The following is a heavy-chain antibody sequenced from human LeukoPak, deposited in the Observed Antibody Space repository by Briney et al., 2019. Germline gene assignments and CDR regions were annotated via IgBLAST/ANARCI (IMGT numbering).Heavy chain of an antibody. CDR3: AKYYYDSSGVYYFDY. Sequence: GGSLSLSCAASGFTFSSYAMSWVRQAPGKGLEWVSAISGSGGSTYYADSVKGRFTISRDNSKNTLYLQMNSLRAEDTAVYYCAKYYYDSSGVYYFDYWGQRTLDTVSS. J-gene: IGHJ4*02. CDR1: GFTFSSYA. V-gene: IGHV3-23*01. D-gene: IGHD3-22*01. CDR2: ISGSGGST.